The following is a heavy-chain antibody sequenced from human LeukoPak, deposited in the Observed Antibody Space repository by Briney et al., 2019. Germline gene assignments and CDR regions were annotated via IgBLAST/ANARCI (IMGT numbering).Heavy chain of an antibody. Sequence: SETLSLTCGVYGGSFSGYYWSWIRQPPGRGLEWIGYIYYSGSTNYNPSLKSRVTISVDTSKNQFSLKLSSVTAADTAVYYCARDLKTTYYYYGMDVWGQGTTVTVSS. J-gene: IGHJ6*02. CDR1: GGSFSGYY. D-gene: IGHD1-7*01. CDR3: ARDLKTTYYYYGMDV. V-gene: IGHV4-59*01. CDR2: IYYSGST.